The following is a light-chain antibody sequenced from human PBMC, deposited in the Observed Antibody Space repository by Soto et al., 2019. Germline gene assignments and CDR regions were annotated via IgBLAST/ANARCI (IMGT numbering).Light chain of an antibody. V-gene: IGKV3-11*01. J-gene: IGKJ3*01. CDR2: DAS. CDR1: RSVNRD. CDR3: QQRSNFT. Sequence: ETVLTQSPATLSSSPGEGATLFCRTSRSVNRDLAWYQHKPGQAPRLLIFDASNRATGIPARFSGSGSGTDFTLTISSLEPEDFAVYYCQQRSNFTFGPGTKVDIK.